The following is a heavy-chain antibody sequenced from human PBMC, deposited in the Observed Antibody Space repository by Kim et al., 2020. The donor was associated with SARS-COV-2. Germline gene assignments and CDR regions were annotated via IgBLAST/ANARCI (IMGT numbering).Heavy chain of an antibody. D-gene: IGHD3-9*01. J-gene: IGHJ5*02. CDR3: AKARTYYDILTGYQYEFDP. CDR2: ISRDGSST. V-gene: IGHV3-74*01. Sequence: GGSLRLSCAASGFSFSTYWMYWVRQAPGKGLVWVSRISRDGSSTNYADSVKGRFTISRDNANNTLYLQMNSLRTEDTALYYCAKARTYYDILTGYQYEFDPWGQGTLVTVSS. CDR1: GFSFSTYW.